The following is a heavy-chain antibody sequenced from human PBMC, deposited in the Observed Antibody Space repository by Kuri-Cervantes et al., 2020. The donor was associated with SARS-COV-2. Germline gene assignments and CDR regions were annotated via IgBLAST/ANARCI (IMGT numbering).Heavy chain of an antibody. CDR3: ARDLRMGKSLDY. CDR2: IKQDGSEK. D-gene: IGHD3-16*01. CDR1: GFTFSSYW. J-gene: IGHJ4*02. Sequence: LSLTCAASGFTFSSYWMSWVRQAPGKGLEWVAIIKQDGSEKYYVDSVKGRFTISRDNAKNSLYLQMNSLRAEDTAVYYCARDLRMGKSLDYWGQGTLVTVSS. V-gene: IGHV3-7*01.